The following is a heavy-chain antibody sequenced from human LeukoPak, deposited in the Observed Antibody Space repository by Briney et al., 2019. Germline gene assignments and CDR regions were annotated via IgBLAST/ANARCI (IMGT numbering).Heavy chain of an antibody. CDR3: TRDLGESGTYYHYYYYYMDV. CDR1: GVSISTYY. Sequence: SETLSLTCTVSGVSISTYYWNWIRQPPGKGLEWIGYIYYSGSTNYNPSFKSRVTISLDTSKSQFSLKLSSVTAADTAVYYCTRDLGESGTYYHYYYYYMDVWGKGTTVTVSS. V-gene: IGHV4-59*01. CDR2: IYYSGST. J-gene: IGHJ6*03. D-gene: IGHD3-10*01.